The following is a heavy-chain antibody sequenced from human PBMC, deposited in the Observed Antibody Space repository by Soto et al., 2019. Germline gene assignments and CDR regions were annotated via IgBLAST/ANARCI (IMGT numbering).Heavy chain of an antibody. V-gene: IGHV1-69*13. Sequence: ASVKVSCKASGGTFSSYAISWVRQAPGQGLEWMGGIIPIFGTANYAQKFQGRVTITADESTSTAYMELSSLRSEDTAVYYCARSSVDLKQWLGNDAFDIWGQGTMVTVSS. CDR3: ARSSVDLKQWLGNDAFDI. D-gene: IGHD6-19*01. CDR1: GGTFSSYA. J-gene: IGHJ3*02. CDR2: IIPIFGTA.